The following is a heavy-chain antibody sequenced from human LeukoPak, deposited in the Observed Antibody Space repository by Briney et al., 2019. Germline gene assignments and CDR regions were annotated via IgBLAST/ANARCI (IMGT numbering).Heavy chain of an antibody. D-gene: IGHD6-13*01. CDR2: ISSSSSTI. CDR1: GFTFSSYS. J-gene: IGHJ4*02. V-gene: IGHV3-48*02. Sequence: GGSLRLSCAASGFTFSSYSMNWVRQAPGKGLEWVSYISSSSSTIYYADSVKGRFTISRDNSKSTVYLQMNSLRDDDTAVYYCAKGSTPTHAAAAGLSSDYWGQGTLVTVSS. CDR3: AKGSTPTHAAAAGLSSDY.